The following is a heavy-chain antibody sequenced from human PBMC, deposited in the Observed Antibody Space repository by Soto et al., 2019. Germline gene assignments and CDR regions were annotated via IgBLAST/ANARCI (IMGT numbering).Heavy chain of an antibody. Sequence: EVQLVESGGGLVQPGGSLRLSCAASGFTFSSYDMHWVHQATGKGLEWVSAIGTAGDTYYPCSVKGRFTISRENAKNSLYLKMNSWGAGATAVYYCARGPVHRGWEIDFWGQGTLVTVSS. J-gene: IGHJ4*02. CDR2: IGTAGDT. V-gene: IGHV3-13*04. CDR3: ARGPVHRGWEIDF. CDR1: GFTFSSYD. D-gene: IGHD6-19*01.